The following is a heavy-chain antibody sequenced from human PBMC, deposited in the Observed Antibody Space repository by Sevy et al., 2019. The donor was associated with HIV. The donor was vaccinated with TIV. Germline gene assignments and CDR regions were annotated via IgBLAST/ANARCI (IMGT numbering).Heavy chain of an antibody. Sequence: GGSLRLSCAASGFIFSNYGMHWVRQAPGKGLEWVAVISYDGSNKYYADSVKGRFTISRDNSKNTLYLQMNSLRAEDTAVYYCARAQWIQLWSYFDYWGQGTLVTVSS. CDR3: ARAQWIQLWSYFDY. CDR1: GFIFSNYG. J-gene: IGHJ4*02. CDR2: ISYDGSNK. D-gene: IGHD5-18*01. V-gene: IGHV3-30*19.